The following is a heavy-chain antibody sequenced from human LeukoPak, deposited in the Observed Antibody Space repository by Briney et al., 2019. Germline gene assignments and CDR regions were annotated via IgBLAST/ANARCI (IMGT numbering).Heavy chain of an antibody. V-gene: IGHV3-7*01. CDR2: IKQDGSEK. Sequence: PGGSLRLSCAASGFTFSSYWMSWVRQPPGKGLEWVANIKQDGSEKYYVDSVKGRFTISRDNAKNSLYLQMNSLRAEDTAVYYCARAGERYVWGSYRYTPLDYWGQGTLVTVSS. CDR3: ARAGERYVWGSYRYTPLDY. CDR1: GFTFSSYW. J-gene: IGHJ4*02. D-gene: IGHD3-16*02.